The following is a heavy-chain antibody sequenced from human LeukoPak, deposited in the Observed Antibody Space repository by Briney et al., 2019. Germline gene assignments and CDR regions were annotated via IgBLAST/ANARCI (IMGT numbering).Heavy chain of an antibody. V-gene: IGHV3-30-3*01. D-gene: IGHD3-22*01. CDR2: ISYDGNNP. Sequence: GGSLRLSCATSGFTFSRYAMHWVRQAPGKGLEWVAGISYDGNNPYYADSVKGRFTISRDNSKNTLYLQMNSLRAEDTAVYYCAKDRDYYDSSGYYLYWGQGTLVTVSS. J-gene: IGHJ4*02. CDR1: GFTFSRYA. CDR3: AKDRDYYDSSGYYLY.